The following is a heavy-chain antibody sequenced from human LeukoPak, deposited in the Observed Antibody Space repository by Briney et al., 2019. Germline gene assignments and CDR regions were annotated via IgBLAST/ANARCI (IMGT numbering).Heavy chain of an antibody. CDR1: GGSISRSGYY. D-gene: IGHD6-19*01. J-gene: IGHJ6*03. V-gene: IGHV4-39*07. CDR2: MYHSGST. CDR3: ASSYSSGWYGYYYYMGV. Sequence: SETLSLTCTVSGGSISRSGYYWGWIRQPPGKVLEWIGSMYHSGSTYYNPSLKSRVTISVDTSKNQFSLKLSSVTAADTAVYYCASSYSSGWYGYYYYMGVWGKGTTVTVSS.